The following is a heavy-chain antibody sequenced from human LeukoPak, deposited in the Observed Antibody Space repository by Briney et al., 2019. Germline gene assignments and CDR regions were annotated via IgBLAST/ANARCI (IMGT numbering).Heavy chain of an antibody. CDR2: IKQDGSEK. V-gene: IGHV3-7*01. Sequence: GGSLRLSCAASGFTFSSYWMSWVRKAPGKGLEWVANIKQDGSEKYYVDSVKGRFTISRDNAKNSLYLQMNSLRAEDTAVYYCARDLSRSYYYDSRPGAFDIWGQGTMVTVSS. J-gene: IGHJ3*02. CDR3: ARDLSRSYYYDSRPGAFDI. D-gene: IGHD3-22*01. CDR1: GFTFSSYW.